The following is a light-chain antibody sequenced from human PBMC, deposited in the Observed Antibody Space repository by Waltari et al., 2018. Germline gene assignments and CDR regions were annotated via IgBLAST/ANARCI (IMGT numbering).Light chain of an antibody. CDR2: EVS. J-gene: IGLJ1*01. Sequence: QSALTQPASVSGSPGQSITISCSGTQRNVGAYDFVSRYQQHPGKAPHLIIYEVSKRPSGISNRFSASKSGNTASLTISGLQAEDEADYYCSSYTTSSAPGVFGTGTRVTVL. CDR3: SSYTTSSAPGV. V-gene: IGLV2-14*01. CDR1: QRNVGAYDF.